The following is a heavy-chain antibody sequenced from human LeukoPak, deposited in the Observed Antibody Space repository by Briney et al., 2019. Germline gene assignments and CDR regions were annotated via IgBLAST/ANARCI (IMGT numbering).Heavy chain of an antibody. CDR2: IYYSGST. CDR1: GGSISSSSYY. CDR3: ASQMITFGGVIVGFDY. D-gene: IGHD3-16*02. V-gene: IGHV4-39*01. J-gene: IGHJ4*02. Sequence: PSETLSLTCTVSGGSISSSSYYWGWIRQPPGKGLEWIGSIYYSGSTYYNPSLKSRVTISVDTSKNQFSLKLSSVTAADTAVYYCASQMITFGGVIVGFDYWGQGTLVTFSS.